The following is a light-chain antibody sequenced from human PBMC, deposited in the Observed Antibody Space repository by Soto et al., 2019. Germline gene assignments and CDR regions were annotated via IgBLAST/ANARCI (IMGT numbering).Light chain of an antibody. CDR2: KAS. J-gene: IGKJ2*01. V-gene: IGKV1-5*03. Sequence: DIQMTQSPSTLSASVGDRVTITCRASQSISNWLAWYQQKPGKAPKLLIYKASSLESGVPSRFSGSGSGTEFTLTISNLQPDDFATYYCQQYNSYSYTFGQGTKVDIK. CDR1: QSISNW. CDR3: QQYNSYSYT.